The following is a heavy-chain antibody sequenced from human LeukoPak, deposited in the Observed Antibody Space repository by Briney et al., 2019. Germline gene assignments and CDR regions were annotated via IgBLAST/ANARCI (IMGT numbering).Heavy chain of an antibody. V-gene: IGHV4-59*08. D-gene: IGHD3-3*01. J-gene: IGHJ6*02. Sequence: PSETLSLTCTVSGGSISSYYWSWIRQPPGKGLEWIGYIYYSGSTNYNPSLKSRVTISVDTSKNQFSLKLSSVTAADTAVYYCARHLYDFWSGHYYYYYGMDVWGQGTTVTVSS. CDR2: IYYSGST. CDR1: GGSISSYY. CDR3: ARHLYDFWSGHYYYYYGMDV.